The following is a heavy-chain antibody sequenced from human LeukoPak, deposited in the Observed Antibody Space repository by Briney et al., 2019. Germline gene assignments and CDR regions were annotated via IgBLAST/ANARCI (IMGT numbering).Heavy chain of an antibody. CDR3: ARGCSSTSCYYLNWFDP. J-gene: IGHJ5*02. Sequence: GRSLRLSCAASGFTFSSYGMHWVRQAPGKGLEWVAFIRYDGSNKYYADSVKGRFTISRDNSKNTLYLQMNSLRAEDTAVYYCARGCSSTSCYYLNWFDPWGQGTLVTVSS. CDR2: IRYDGSNK. CDR1: GFTFSSYG. V-gene: IGHV3-30*02. D-gene: IGHD2-2*01.